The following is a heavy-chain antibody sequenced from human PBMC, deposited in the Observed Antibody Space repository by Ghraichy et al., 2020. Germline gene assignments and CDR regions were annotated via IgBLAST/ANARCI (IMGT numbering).Heavy chain of an antibody. V-gene: IGHV3-43*01. CDR1: GFTFDDYT. J-gene: IGHJ4*02. CDR2: ISWDGGST. CDR3: AKDIFRSIAAAVSD. Sequence: ESLNISCAASGFTFDDYTMHWVRQAPGKGLEWVSLISWDGGSTYYADSVKGRFTISRDNSKNSLYLQMSSLRTEDTALYYCAKDIFRSIAAAVSDWGQGTLVTVSS. D-gene: IGHD6-13*01.